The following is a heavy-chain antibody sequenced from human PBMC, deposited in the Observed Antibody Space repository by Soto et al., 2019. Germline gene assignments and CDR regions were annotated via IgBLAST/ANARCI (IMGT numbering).Heavy chain of an antibody. CDR1: GGSISSDVSY. J-gene: IGHJ3*02. Sequence: QVQLQESGPGLVKPSQTLSLTCTVSGGSISSDVSYCSWIRQHPGKDLEWIAYIYYTGGTYTNPSLTSRVTISADTSKNQFSLKLKSVTAADTAVYFCARALVGSTVEGFEIWGQGTLVTVSS. V-gene: IGHV4-31*03. D-gene: IGHD1-26*01. CDR3: ARALVGSTVEGFEI. CDR2: IYYTGGT.